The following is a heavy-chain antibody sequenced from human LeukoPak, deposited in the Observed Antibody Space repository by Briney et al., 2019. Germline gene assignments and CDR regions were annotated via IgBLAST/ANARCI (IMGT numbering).Heavy chain of an antibody. Sequence: ASVKVSCKTFGDTFSYHSISWVRQAPGQGLQWLGGIIPHVGSPRYTERLQDRITITADESTTTAYLELSSLRSDDTAVYYCARYPILATRRPTALYWGQGTLVTVSS. CDR2: IIPHVGSP. J-gene: IGHJ4*02. CDR3: ARYPILATRRPTALY. V-gene: IGHV1-69*13. D-gene: IGHD2-8*02. CDR1: GDTFSYHS.